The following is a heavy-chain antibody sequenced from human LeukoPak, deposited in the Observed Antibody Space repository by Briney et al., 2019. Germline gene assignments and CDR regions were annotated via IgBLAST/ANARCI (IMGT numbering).Heavy chain of an antibody. J-gene: IGHJ4*02. V-gene: IGHV4-4*02. CDR1: GGSISSSHW. D-gene: IGHD4-17*01. CDR3: ARGGPPTVTRFDY. CDR2: IYHSGST. Sequence: PSGTLSLTCAVSGGSISSSHWWSRVRQPPGKGLEWIGEIYHSGSTNYNPSLRSRVTISVDKSNNQFSLKLSSVTAADTAVYYCARGGPPTVTRFDYWGQGTLVTVSS.